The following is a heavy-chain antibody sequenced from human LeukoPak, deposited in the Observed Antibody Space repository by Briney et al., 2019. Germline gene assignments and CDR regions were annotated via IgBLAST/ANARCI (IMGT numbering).Heavy chain of an antibody. Sequence: SETLSLTCAVYGGSFSGYYWSWIRQPPGKGLEWIGEINHSGSTNYNPSLKSRVTKSVDTSKNQFSLKLSSVTAADTAVYYCAQLEYSSSTPWGQGTLVTVSS. D-gene: IGHD6-6*01. CDR3: AQLEYSSSTP. V-gene: IGHV4-34*01. J-gene: IGHJ5*02. CDR1: GGSFSGYY. CDR2: INHSGST.